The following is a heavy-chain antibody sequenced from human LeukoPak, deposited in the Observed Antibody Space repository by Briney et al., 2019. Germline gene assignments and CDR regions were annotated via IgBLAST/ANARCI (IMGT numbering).Heavy chain of an antibody. V-gene: IGHV6-1*01. CDR2: TYYRSKWYN. Sequence: SQTLSLTCAISGDSVSSNSAAWNWIRQSPSRGLEWLGRTYYRSKWYNDYAVSVKSRITFNPDTPKNQFSLQLNSVTPEDTAVYYCARDYDSSGYYPGGFDYWGQGTLVTVSS. CDR1: GDSVSSNSAA. CDR3: ARDYDSSGYYPGGFDY. D-gene: IGHD3-22*01. J-gene: IGHJ4*02.